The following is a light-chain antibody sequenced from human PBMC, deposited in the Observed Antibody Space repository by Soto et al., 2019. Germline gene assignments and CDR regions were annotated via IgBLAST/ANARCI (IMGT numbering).Light chain of an antibody. J-gene: IGKJ2*01. CDR1: QSISTE. Sequence: EIAMTQSPATLSVSPGERATLSCRASQSISTELAWYQQIPGQPPRLLIYSASTRATGVPARFTGSGSGSEFTLTISGLKSEDFAIYYCQQGHNWPLTFGQGTRLEI. CDR2: SAS. V-gene: IGKV3-15*01. CDR3: QQGHNWPLT.